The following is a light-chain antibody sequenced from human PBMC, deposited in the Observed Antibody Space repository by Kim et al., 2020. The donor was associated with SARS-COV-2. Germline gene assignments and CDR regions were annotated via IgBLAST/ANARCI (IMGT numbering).Light chain of an antibody. CDR2: QDS. Sequence: SYELTQPPSVSVSPGQTASITCSGDKLGDKYACWYRQKPGQSPVLVIYQDSKRPSGIPERFSGSNSGNTATLTISGTQAMDEADYYCQAWDSSHVVFGGGTQLTVL. J-gene: IGLJ2*01. CDR3: QAWDSSHVV. CDR1: KLGDKY. V-gene: IGLV3-1*01.